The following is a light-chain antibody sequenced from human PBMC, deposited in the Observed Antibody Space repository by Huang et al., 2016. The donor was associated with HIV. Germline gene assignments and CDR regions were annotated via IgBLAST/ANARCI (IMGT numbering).Light chain of an antibody. CDR1: QSISTW. V-gene: IGKV1-5*03. CDR3: QQYNSFPWT. J-gene: IGKJ1*01. Sequence: DIQMTQSSSTLSASVGDRVTIACRALQSISTWLAWYQQKPGRAPNHLIYEASTLESGVPSRFSGGGSGTDFTLTISSLQPDDFATYYCQQYNSFPWTFGHGTKVEV. CDR2: EAS.